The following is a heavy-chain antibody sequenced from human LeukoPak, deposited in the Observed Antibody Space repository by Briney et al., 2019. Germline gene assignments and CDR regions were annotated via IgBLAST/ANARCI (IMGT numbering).Heavy chain of an antibody. D-gene: IGHD4-17*01. CDR2: IKQDGSEK. Sequence: WGSLRLSCAASGFTFSSYWMSWVRQAPGKVLEWVANIKQDGSEKYYVDSVKGRFTISRDNAKNSLYLQMNSLRAEDTAVYYCARAAESYGDYPLDYYYYMDVWGKGTTVTVSS. CDR1: GFTFSSYW. V-gene: IGHV3-7*01. J-gene: IGHJ6*03. CDR3: ARAAESYGDYPLDYYYYMDV.